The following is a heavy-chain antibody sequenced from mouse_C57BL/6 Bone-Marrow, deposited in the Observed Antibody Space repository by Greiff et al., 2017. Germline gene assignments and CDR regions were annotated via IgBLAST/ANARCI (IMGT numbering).Heavy chain of an antibody. CDR3: TGPYSSGFPGFAY. D-gene: IGHD3-2*02. CDR2: IRLKSDNYAT. Sequence: EVKVEESGGGLVQPGGSMKLSCVASGFTFSNYWMNWVRQSPEKGLEWVAQIRLKSDNYATHYAESVKGRFTISRDDSKSSVYLQMNNLRAEDTGIYYCTGPYSSGFPGFAYWGQGTLVTVSA. CDR1: GFTFSNYW. J-gene: IGHJ3*01. V-gene: IGHV6-3*01.